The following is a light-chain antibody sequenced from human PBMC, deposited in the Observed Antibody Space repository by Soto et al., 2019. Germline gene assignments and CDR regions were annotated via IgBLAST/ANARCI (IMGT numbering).Light chain of an antibody. V-gene: IGKV3-11*01. CDR3: QQGRNWPPLP. Sequence: ETVLTQSPATLSLSPGETATLSCRASEYVDIYLAWYQQKPGQAPRLLIYHASNRATGIPARFSGSGSVTDFTLTNSSLEPEDSAGYYFQQGRNWPPLPFGGGTRVEIQ. CDR2: HAS. CDR1: EYVDIY. J-gene: IGKJ4*01.